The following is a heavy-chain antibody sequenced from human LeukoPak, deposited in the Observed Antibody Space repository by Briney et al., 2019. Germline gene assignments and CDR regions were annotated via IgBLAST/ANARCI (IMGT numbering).Heavy chain of an antibody. D-gene: IGHD4-23*01. Sequence: GGSLRLSCAASGFTFSSYWMHWVRQAPGKGLEWVSSISSSSSYIYYADSVKGRFTISRDNAKNSLYLQMNSLRAEDTAVYYCVRDNGGSSPFDYWGQGTLVTVSS. CDR2: ISSSSSYI. CDR1: GFTFSSYW. V-gene: IGHV3-21*01. CDR3: VRDNGGSSPFDY. J-gene: IGHJ4*02.